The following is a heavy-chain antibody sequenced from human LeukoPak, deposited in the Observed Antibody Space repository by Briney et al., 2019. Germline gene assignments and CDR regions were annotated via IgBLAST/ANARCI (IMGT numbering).Heavy chain of an antibody. D-gene: IGHD2/OR15-2a*01. CDR2: IIGGAGGT. J-gene: IGHJ1*01. V-gene: IGHV3-23*01. CDR1: GFSFSSHG. Sequence: GGSLRLSCAASGFSFSSHGMSWVRQAPGKGLEWVSGIIGGAGGTYYADSVKGRFTISRDNAKNTLYLQMNSLRAEDTAVYYCARSMGSAEYFQHWGQGTLVTVSS. CDR3: ARSMGSAEYFQH.